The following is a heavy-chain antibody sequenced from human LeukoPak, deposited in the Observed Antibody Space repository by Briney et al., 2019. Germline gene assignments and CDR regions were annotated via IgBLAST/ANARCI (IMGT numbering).Heavy chain of an antibody. D-gene: IGHD2-15*01. CDR2: MNPNSGNT. V-gene: IGHV1-8*03. CDR3: ARVSGWPHDAFDI. J-gene: IGHJ3*02. CDR1: GYTFTSYD. Sequence: ASVKVSCKASGYTFTSYDINWVRQATGQGLEWMGWMNPNSGNTGYAQKFQGRVTITRNTSISTAYMELSSLRSEDTAVYYCARVSGWPHDAFDIWGQGTMVTDSS.